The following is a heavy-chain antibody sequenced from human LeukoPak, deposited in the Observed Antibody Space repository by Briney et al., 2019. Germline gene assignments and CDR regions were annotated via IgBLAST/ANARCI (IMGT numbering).Heavy chain of an antibody. V-gene: IGHV3-48*04. CDR3: AKESGYCSGGSCYRYYYYYGMDA. Sequence: GGTLRLSCAASGVTFSSYNMNCVLQAPRKGLEWVSYISCSGSNIYYAVSVKGRSTISRDNSKNSLYLQMNSLRTEDTALYYCAKESGYCSGGSCYRYYYYYGMDAWGQGTTVTVPS. CDR1: GVTFSSYN. CDR2: ISCSGSNI. J-gene: IGHJ6*02. D-gene: IGHD2-15*01.